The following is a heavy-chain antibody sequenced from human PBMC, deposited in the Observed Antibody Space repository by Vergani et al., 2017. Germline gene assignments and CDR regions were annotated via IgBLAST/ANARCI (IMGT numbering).Heavy chain of an antibody. CDR1: ADSISSGSYY. Sequence: QLQLQQSGPGLVKPSETLFLTCTVSADSISSGSYYWGWIRQPPGKSLEWIGSIYYSWLTYYNPSLKSRVAISVDTSKNQFSLKVTSVTAADTAVYFCARQRPGSGWSPGDFDDWGQGILVTVSS. J-gene: IGHJ4*02. CDR3: ARQRPGSGWSPGDFDD. D-gene: IGHD6-19*01. CDR2: IYYSWLT. V-gene: IGHV4-39*01.